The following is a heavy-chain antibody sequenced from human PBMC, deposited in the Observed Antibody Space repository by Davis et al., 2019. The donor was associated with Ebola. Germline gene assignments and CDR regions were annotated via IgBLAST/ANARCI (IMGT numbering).Heavy chain of an antibody. V-gene: IGHV4-59*08. CDR3: ARLRVAAAGIDY. CDR2: MYYSGST. CDR1: RFTFDDYA. J-gene: IGHJ4*02. D-gene: IGHD6-13*01. Sequence: ESLKISCAASRFTFDDYAMHWVRQAPGKGLEWIGYMYYSGSTNYNPSLNSRVTISADTSKNQFSLKLTSVTAADTAVYYCARLRVAAAGIDYWGQGTLVTVSS.